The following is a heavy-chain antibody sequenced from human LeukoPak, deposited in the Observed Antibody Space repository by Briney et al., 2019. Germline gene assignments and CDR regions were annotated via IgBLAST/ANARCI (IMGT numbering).Heavy chain of an antibody. D-gene: IGHD3-22*01. J-gene: IGHJ4*02. CDR2: INHSGST. CDR3: ASKVYYYDSSGYRTPFDY. V-gene: IGHV4-34*01. Sequence: PSETLSLTCAVYGGSFSGYYWSWIRQPPGKGLEWIGEINHSGSTNYNPSLKSRVTIPVDTSKNQFSLKLSSVTAADTAVYYCASKVYYYDSSGYRTPFDYWGQGILVTVSS. CDR1: GGSFSGYY.